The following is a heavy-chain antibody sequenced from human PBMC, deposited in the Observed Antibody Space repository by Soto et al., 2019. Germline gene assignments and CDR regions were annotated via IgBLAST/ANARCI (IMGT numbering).Heavy chain of an antibody. CDR3: ARDRLRITGTTVFDY. V-gene: IGHV4-30-4*01. Sequence: SETLSLTCTVSGGSISSGDYYWSWIRQPPGKGLEWIGYIYYSGSTYYNPSLKSRVTISVDTSKNQFSLKLSSVTAADTAVYYCARDRLRITGTTVFDYWGQGTLVTVSS. D-gene: IGHD1-20*01. CDR1: GGSISSGDYY. CDR2: IYYSGST. J-gene: IGHJ4*02.